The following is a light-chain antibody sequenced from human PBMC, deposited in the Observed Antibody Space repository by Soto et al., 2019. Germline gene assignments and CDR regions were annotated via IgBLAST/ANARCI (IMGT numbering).Light chain of an antibody. V-gene: IGKV4-1*01. CDR2: WAS. CDR3: QKYYSTPWT. Sequence: DIVMTQSPDSLAVSLGARATINCKSSQSVLYSSNNKNYLAWYQQKPGQPPKLLIYWASTRESGVPERFSGSGSGTDFTLTISSLQAEDVAVYYCQKYYSTPWTFGQGTKVDIK. J-gene: IGKJ1*01. CDR1: QSVLYSSNNKNY.